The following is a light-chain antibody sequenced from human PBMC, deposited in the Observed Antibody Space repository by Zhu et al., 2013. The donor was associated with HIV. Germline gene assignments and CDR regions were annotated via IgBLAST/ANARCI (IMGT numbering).Light chain of an antibody. J-gene: IGKJ2*01. CDR2: DAF. CDR1: QSVSSY. V-gene: IGKV3-11*01. CDR3: QQYYSTPYT. Sequence: PGERATLSCRASQSVSSYLAWYQQKPGQAPRLLISDAFNRATGIPARFSGSGSGTDFTLTISSLQAEDVAVYYCQQYYSTPYTFGQGTKLEIK.